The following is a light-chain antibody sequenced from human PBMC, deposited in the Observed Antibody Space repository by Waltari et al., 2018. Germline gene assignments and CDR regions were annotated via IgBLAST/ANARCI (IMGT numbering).Light chain of an antibody. V-gene: IGLV2-23*02. CDR1: SSDVGNYNL. J-gene: IGLJ1*01. CDR2: EVT. CDR3: CSYAGLGIYV. Sequence: QSGLTQPASVSGSPGQSITLSCTGTSSDVGNYNLVSWYQQYPGKAPKLRVYEVTRRSSGVSDRFSGSKSGNTASLTIYGRQSEDEADYYCCSYAGLGIYVFGTGTKVTVL.